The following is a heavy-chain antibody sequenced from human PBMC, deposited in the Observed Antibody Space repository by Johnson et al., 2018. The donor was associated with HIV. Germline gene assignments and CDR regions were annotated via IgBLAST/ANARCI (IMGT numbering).Heavy chain of an antibody. D-gene: IGHD1-26*01. CDR2: ISFDGGAI. Sequence: QVQLVESGGGVVQPGRSLRLSCSASGFSFNDYAMHWVRQAPGKGLEWVAVISFDGGAIYYADSVEGRFTISRDNSRDTLSLQMNSLRVEDMAVYYCAREASGSLDAFDIWGQGTMVTVSS. CDR1: GFSFNDYA. V-gene: IGHV3-30-3*01. CDR3: AREASGSLDAFDI. J-gene: IGHJ3*02.